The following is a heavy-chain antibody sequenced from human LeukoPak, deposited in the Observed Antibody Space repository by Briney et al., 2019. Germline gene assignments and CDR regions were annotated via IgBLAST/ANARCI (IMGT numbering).Heavy chain of an antibody. Sequence: GGSLRLSCEASGFTFSHYGMHWVRQAPGKGLEWVAFIRNDGSNKYYADSVRGRFTISRDNSKNTLYLQMNSLRAEDTAVYYCAKDQSSFCSRSSCYALHYWGQGTLVTVSS. CDR1: GFTFSHYG. J-gene: IGHJ4*02. D-gene: IGHD2-2*01. V-gene: IGHV3-30*02. CDR3: AKDQSSFCSRSSCYALHY. CDR2: IRNDGSNK.